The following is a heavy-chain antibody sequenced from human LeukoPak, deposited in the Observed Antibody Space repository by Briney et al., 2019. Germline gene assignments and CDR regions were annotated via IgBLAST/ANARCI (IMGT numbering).Heavy chain of an antibody. CDR3: AELGITMIGVV. V-gene: IGHV3-48*03. D-gene: IGHD3-10*02. CDR1: GFTFSSYE. Sequence: GGSLRLSCAASGFTFSSYEMNWVRQAPGKGVEWVSYISSSGSTIYYADSVKGRFTISRDNAKKSLYMQMNRQRDEDTAVYYCAELGITMIGVVWGKGATFTISS. J-gene: IGHJ6*04. CDR2: ISSSGSTI.